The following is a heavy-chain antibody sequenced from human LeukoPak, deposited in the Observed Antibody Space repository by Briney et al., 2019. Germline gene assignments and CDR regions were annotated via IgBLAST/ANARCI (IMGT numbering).Heavy chain of an antibody. J-gene: IGHJ4*02. CDR2: IYPGDFDT. D-gene: IGHD3-22*01. CDR3: ARRYDSIHSPAFDY. V-gene: IGHV5-51*01. Sequence: GESLKISCKGSGYRFTSYWIGWARQMPGKGLEWMEIIYPGDFDTRYSPCSQGQVTISADKSISTAYLQWSSLKASDTAMYYCARRYDSIHSPAFDYWGQGTLVTVSS. CDR1: GYRFTSYW.